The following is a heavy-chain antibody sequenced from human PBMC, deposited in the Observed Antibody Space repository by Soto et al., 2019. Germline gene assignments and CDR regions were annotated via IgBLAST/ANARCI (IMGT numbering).Heavy chain of an antibody. J-gene: IGHJ6*02. CDR1: GDSVSSNSAA. Sequence: SQTLSLTCAISGDSVSSNSAAWNWIRQSPSRGLEWLGRTYYRSKWYNDYAVSVKSRITINPDTSKNQFSLQLNSVTPEDTAVYYCARDGMGSSWWGDYYYYYGMDVWSQGTTVTVSS. V-gene: IGHV6-1*01. D-gene: IGHD6-13*01. CDR3: ARDGMGSSWWGDYYYYYGMDV. CDR2: TYYRSKWYN.